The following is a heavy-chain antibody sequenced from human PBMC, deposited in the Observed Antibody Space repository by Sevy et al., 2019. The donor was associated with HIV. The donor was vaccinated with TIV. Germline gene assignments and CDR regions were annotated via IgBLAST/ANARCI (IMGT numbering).Heavy chain of an antibody. CDR2: INQDATAN. Sequence: GGSLRLSCVASGFKFNSYWMLWVRQAPGKGLEWVANINQDATANFYADSVMGRFIISRDNVRNSVSLQMNILRVEDTALYYCVRAIATVDSFWGQGTLVTVSS. CDR1: GFKFNSYW. CDR3: VRAIATVDSF. D-gene: IGHD6-13*01. V-gene: IGHV3-7*01. J-gene: IGHJ4*02.